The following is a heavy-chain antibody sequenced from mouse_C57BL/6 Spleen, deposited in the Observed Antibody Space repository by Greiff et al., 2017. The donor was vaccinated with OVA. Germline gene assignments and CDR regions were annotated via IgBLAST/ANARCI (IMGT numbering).Heavy chain of an antibody. V-gene: IGHV1-4*01. Sequence: QVQLQQSGAELARPGASVKMSCKASGYTFTSYTMHWVKQRPGQGLVWIGYINPSRGYTKYNQKFKDKATLTADKSSSTAYMQLSSLTSEDSAVYYCARKRGSSYEEAMDYWGQGTSVTVSS. D-gene: IGHD1-1*01. J-gene: IGHJ4*01. CDR2: INPSRGYT. CDR1: GYTFTSYT. CDR3: ARKRGSSYEEAMDY.